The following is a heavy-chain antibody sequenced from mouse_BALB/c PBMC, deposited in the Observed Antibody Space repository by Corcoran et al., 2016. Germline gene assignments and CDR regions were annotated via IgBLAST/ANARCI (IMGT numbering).Heavy chain of an antibody. J-gene: IGHJ3*01. CDR3: ARSNGGYYVFAY. CDR1: GYTFTDYN. Sequence: EVLLQPSGPELVKPGASVKIPCKASGYTFTDYNMDWVKQSHGKSLEWIGDINPNNGGTIYNQKFKGKATLTVDKSSSTAYMELRSLTSEDTAVYYCARSNGGYYVFAYWGQGTLVTVSA. V-gene: IGHV1-18*01. D-gene: IGHD2-3*01. CDR2: INPNNGGT.